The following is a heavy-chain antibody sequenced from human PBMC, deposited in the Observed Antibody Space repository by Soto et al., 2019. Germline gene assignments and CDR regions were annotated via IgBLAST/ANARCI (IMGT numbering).Heavy chain of an antibody. D-gene: IGHD5-12*01. V-gene: IGHV4-59*01. CDR3: VREQDTGYGHAIDF. J-gene: IGHJ4*02. CDR2: DDRGGTT. CDR1: GIPNSTYY. Sequence: PSELPSLSRAYSGIPNSTYYWTWNQHPPGTGLEWIGYDDRGGTTNYKPYLTSRVTISLDTSKNRSSLRLPSVTAADTAIYYCVREQDTGYGHAIDFWGQGFLVPVYS.